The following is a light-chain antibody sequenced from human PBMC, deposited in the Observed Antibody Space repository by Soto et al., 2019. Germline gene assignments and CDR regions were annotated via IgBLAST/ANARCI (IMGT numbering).Light chain of an antibody. J-gene: IGLJ1*01. CDR2: ENN. Sequence: QSVLTQPPSVSAAPGQKVTISCSGSSSNIGNNYVSWYQQLPGTAPKLLIYENNKRPSGIPDRFSGSKSGTSATLGITGPQTGDEADYYCGTWDSSLSAVYVFGTGTKVTVL. CDR3: GTWDSSLSAVYV. CDR1: SSNIGNNY. V-gene: IGLV1-51*02.